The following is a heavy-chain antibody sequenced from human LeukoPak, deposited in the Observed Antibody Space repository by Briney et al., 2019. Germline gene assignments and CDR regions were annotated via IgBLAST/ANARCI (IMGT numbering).Heavy chain of an antibody. CDR2: ISSSSSYI. CDR1: GFTFSSYS. CDR3: ARDQITSSGNKVPFDY. Sequence: KSGGSLRLSCAASGFTFSSYSMNWVRQAPGKGLEWVSSISSSSSYIYYADSVKGRFTISRDNAKNSLYLQINSLRAEDTAVYYCARDQITSSGNKVPFDYWGQGTLVTVSS. J-gene: IGHJ4*02. V-gene: IGHV3-21*01. D-gene: IGHD1-26*01.